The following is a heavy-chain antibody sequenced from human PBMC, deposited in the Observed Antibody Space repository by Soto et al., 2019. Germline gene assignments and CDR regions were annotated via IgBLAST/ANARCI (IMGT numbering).Heavy chain of an antibody. CDR2: IIPILGTG. D-gene: IGHD7-27*01. CDR3: AREEGSSNMGTFPFYYMDV. V-gene: IGHV1-69*08. CDR1: GGTFTSET. Sequence: QVQLVQSGPEVKKSGSSVKVSCKLSGGTFTSETISWVRQAPGQGLEWMGRIIPILGTGTYAQKFQGRITITEDKSTNTGYMELSSLTSEDTAVYFCAREEGSSNMGTFPFYYMDVWGNGTTVTVSS. J-gene: IGHJ6*03.